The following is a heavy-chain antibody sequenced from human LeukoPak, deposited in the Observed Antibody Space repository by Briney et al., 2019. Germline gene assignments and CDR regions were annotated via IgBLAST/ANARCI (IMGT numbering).Heavy chain of an antibody. D-gene: IGHD2/OR15-2a*01. CDR1: GFTFGDYA. J-gene: IGHJ4*02. V-gene: IGHV3-49*03. CDR2: IRSKAYGGTT. Sequence: GGSLRLSCTASGFTFGDYAMSWFRQAPGKGLECVGIIRSKAYGGTTKYAASVEGRFTISRDDSKSLAYLQMNSLKTEDTAVYSCTRSPELTTYYYFGYWGQGALVTVSS. CDR3: TRSPELTTYYYFGY.